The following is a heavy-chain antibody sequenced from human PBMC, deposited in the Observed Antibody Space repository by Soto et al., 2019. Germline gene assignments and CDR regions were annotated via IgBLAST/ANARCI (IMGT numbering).Heavy chain of an antibody. J-gene: IGHJ6*02. CDR3: ARGLPTYSSYGYYDGMDV. CDR1: GGTFSSYA. V-gene: IGHV1-69*01. CDR2: IIPIFGTA. Sequence: QVQLVQSGAEVKKPGSSVKVSCKASGGTFSSYAISWVRQAPGQGLEWMGGIIPIFGTANYAQKFQGRVTITADESTSTVYMELSSLRSEDTAVYYCARGLPTYSSYGYYDGMDVWGQGTTVTVSS. D-gene: IGHD6-6*01.